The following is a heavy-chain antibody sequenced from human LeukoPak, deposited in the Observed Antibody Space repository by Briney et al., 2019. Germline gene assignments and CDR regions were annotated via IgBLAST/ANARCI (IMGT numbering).Heavy chain of an antibody. Sequence: SETLSLTCTVSGGSVSSYYWSWMRQSPGKGLEWIGYVYYSGSTNYNPALKSRVTISLDTSENQFSLKLSSVTAADTAVYYCAREANTPTARYWYFDLWGRGTQVTVSS. CDR1: GGSVSSYY. CDR3: AREANTPTARYWYFDL. V-gene: IGHV4-59*02. D-gene: IGHD3-16*01. CDR2: VYYSGST. J-gene: IGHJ2*01.